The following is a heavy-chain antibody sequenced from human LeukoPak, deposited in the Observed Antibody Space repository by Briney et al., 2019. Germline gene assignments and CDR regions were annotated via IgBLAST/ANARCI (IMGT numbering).Heavy chain of an antibody. CDR3: ANGVQTAWYFEL. J-gene: IGHJ2*01. Sequence: PSEAPSLTFTGSGGSISSYYWGWIRQPPGKGLEWIGYIYYSGSTNYNPSLKSRVTKSVDTSKNQFSLKLSAVTAADTAVYYCANGVQTAWYFELWGRGTLVTVSS. CDR1: GGSISSYY. V-gene: IGHV4-59*01. CDR2: IYYSGST. D-gene: IGHD2-8*01.